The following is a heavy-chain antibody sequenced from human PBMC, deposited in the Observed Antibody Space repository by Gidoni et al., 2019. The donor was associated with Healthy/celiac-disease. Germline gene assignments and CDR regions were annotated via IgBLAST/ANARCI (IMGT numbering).Heavy chain of an antibody. J-gene: IGHJ6*02. Sequence: EVQLVESGGGLVKPGGSLRLSCAASGFTFSSYSMNWGRPAPGKGLEWVSSISSSSSYIYYADSVKGRFTISRDNAKNSLYLQMNSLRAEDTAVYYCARAHCSGGSCYDYYYYGMDVWGQGTTVTVSS. V-gene: IGHV3-21*01. CDR2: ISSSSSYI. CDR1: GFTFSSYS. CDR3: ARAHCSGGSCYDYYYYGMDV. D-gene: IGHD2-15*01.